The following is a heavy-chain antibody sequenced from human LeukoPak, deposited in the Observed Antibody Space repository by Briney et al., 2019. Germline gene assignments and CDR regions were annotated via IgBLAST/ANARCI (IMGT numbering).Heavy chain of an antibody. CDR3: ACGIVVVVAATPSYYFDY. CDR2: ITPIFGTA. CDR1: GGTFSSYA. J-gene: IGHJ4*02. D-gene: IGHD2-15*01. Sequence: SVKVSCKASGGTFSSYAISWVRQAPGQGLEWMGRITPIFGTANYAQKFQGRVTITTDESTSTAYMELSSLRSEDTAVYYCACGIVVVVAATPSYYFDYWGQGTLVTVSS. V-gene: IGHV1-69*05.